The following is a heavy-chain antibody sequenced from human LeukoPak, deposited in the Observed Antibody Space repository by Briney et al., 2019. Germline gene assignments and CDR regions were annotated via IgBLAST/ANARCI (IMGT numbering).Heavy chain of an antibody. CDR1: GYTFTSYD. CDR2: MNPNSGNT. Sequence: ASVKVSCKASGYTFTSYDINWVRQAIGQGLEWMGWMNPNSGNTGYAQKFQGRVTITRNTSISTAYMELSSLRSEDTAVYYCYGNYGDSFDYWGQGTLVTVSS. V-gene: IGHV1-8*01. J-gene: IGHJ4*02. CDR3: YGNYGDSFDY. D-gene: IGHD4-11*01.